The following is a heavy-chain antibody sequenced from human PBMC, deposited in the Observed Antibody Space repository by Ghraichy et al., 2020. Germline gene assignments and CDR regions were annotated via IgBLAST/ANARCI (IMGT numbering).Heavy chain of an antibody. J-gene: IGHJ3*02. CDR1: GGPISRYR. V-gene: IGHV4-59*08. CDR3: AKFDEFRPVGGVVVNDALFI. D-gene: IGHD3-16*01. Sequence: SETLSLTCTVSGGPISRYRWSWIRHCQGKGLEWISYISYSGSTEFNPSLKSLVAISVDKSRNQFSLKLTPVTAADPAVYYCAKFDEFRPVGGVVVNDALFIWCQRTLVTVRS. CDR2: ISYSGST.